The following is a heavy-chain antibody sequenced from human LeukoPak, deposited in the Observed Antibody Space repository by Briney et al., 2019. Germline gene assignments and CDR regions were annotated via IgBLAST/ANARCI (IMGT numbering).Heavy chain of an antibody. V-gene: IGHV1-18*01. Sequence: GASVQVSCKASGYTFSSYGISWVRQAPGQGLEWLGYISAYNGNTNYAQKVQGRITMTTDTSTCTAYMEMRSLRSDDTAVYYCARDCSGFSCYWIHWGQGTLVTVSS. CDR3: ARDCSGFSCYWIH. J-gene: IGHJ4*02. CDR2: ISAYNGNT. D-gene: IGHD2-15*01. CDR1: GYTFSSYG.